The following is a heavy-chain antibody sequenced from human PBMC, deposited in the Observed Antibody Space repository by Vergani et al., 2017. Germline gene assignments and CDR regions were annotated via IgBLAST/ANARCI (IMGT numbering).Heavy chain of an antibody. CDR1: GFTVSSNY. D-gene: IGHD3-10*01. CDR2: IYSGGST. Sequence: EVQLVESGGGLVQPGGSLRLSCAASGFTVSSNYMSWVRQAPGKGLEWVSVIYSGGSTYYADSVKGRFTISRHNSKNTLYLQMNSLSAEDTAVYYCASRPSGITMVRGVITTDYYYYGMDVWGQGTTVTVSS. J-gene: IGHJ6*02. CDR3: ASRPSGITMVRGVITTDYYYYGMDV. V-gene: IGHV3-53*04.